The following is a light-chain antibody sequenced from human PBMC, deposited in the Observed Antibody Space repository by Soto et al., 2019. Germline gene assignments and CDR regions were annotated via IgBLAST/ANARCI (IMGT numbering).Light chain of an antibody. CDR3: QRYNSGPRT. J-gene: IGKJ4*01. Sequence: DIQITQSPSSLSSSVGDRVTITSLAIQCISNYLAWYHQKPVKVPKLLIYAASTLQSGVPSRFSGSGSGTDFTLTISSLQPEDGATSYCQRYNSGPRTFGGGTKVEIK. CDR2: AAS. CDR1: QCISNY. V-gene: IGKV1-27*01.